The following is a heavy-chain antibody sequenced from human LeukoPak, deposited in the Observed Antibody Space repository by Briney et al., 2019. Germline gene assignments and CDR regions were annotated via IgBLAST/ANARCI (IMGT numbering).Heavy chain of an antibody. Sequence: GASVKVSCKASGGTFSSYAISWVRQARGQGLEWMGRIIPILGIANYAQKFQGRVTITADKSTSTAYMELSSLRSEDTAVYYCAKHRSDIVVVPAAPRPYYFDYWGQGTLVTVSS. V-gene: IGHV1-69*04. J-gene: IGHJ4*02. CDR2: IIPILGIA. D-gene: IGHD2-2*01. CDR1: GGTFSSYA. CDR3: AKHRSDIVVVPAAPRPYYFDY.